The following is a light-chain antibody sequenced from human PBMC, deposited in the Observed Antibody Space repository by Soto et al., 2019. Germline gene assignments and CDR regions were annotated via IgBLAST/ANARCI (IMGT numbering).Light chain of an antibody. V-gene: IGKV3-15*01. CDR1: QSVSSN. Sequence: EIVMTQSPATLSVSPGERATLSCRASQSVSSNLAWYQQKPGQAPRLLIYGASTRATGTPARFSGSGSGTEFTLTISNLQSEDFAVYYCQQYTNWPETFGQGTKVEI. CDR2: GAS. J-gene: IGKJ1*01. CDR3: QQYTNWPET.